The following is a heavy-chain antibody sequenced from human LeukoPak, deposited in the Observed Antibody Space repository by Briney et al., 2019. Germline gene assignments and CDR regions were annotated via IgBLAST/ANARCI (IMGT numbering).Heavy chain of an antibody. D-gene: IGHD3-9*01. Sequence: SETLSLTCAVYGGSFTDYFWSWIRHPPGKGRGWIVQINHSGSTNYNPSLKSRVAISVDTSKTQFSLKLRSVTAADTAVYYCARFLPDILTGYPHLPTWGQGTLVTVSS. V-gene: IGHV4-34*01. CDR3: ARFLPDILTGYPHLPT. CDR2: INHSGST. J-gene: IGHJ4*02. CDR1: GGSFTDYF.